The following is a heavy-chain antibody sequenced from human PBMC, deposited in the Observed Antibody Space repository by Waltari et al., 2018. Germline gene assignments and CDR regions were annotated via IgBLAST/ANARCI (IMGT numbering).Heavy chain of an antibody. CDR3: ARGSAHCSGSNCYRPLFDY. Sequence: HVQLVESGGGVVQPGRSLRLSCATSGFTFSSYGIHWVRQAPGKGLEWVTVISDDGGEEFYADSVKGRFTISRDNSKDTVFLQMNSLRAEDTAVYYCARGSAHCSGSNCYRPLFDYWGQGTLVTVSS. D-gene: IGHD2-2*02. CDR2: ISDDGGEE. CDR1: GFTFSSYG. J-gene: IGHJ4*02. V-gene: IGHV3-30*04.